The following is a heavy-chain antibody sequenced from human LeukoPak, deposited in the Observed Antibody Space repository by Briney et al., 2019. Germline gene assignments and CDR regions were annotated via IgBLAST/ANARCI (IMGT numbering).Heavy chain of an antibody. CDR2: MRPNSGET. J-gene: IGHJ3*01. CDR3: ARRVRGVVIFSSAQRSFAL. CDR1: GYTFTNFE. Sequence: ASVKVTFQATGYTFTNFEINWVRQVACQGLEWMGGMRPNSGETVNVQKFQGRVTMTRDISTSTANMELTGLRSDYAAVYYCARRVRGVVIFSSAQRSFALGAQRTLVTVSS. D-gene: IGHD3-10*01. V-gene: IGHV1-8*02.